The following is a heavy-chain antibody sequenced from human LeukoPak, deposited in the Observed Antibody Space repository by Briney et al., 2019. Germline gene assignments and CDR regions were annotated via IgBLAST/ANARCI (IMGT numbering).Heavy chain of an antibody. CDR1: GFTFSSYS. J-gene: IGHJ4*02. CDR2: ISSSSSYI. D-gene: IGHD6-6*01. CDR3: ARDPPYSSSPIDY. Sequence: RGSLRLSCAASGFTFSSYSMNWVRQAPGKGLEWVSSISSSSSYIYYADSVKGRFTISRDNAKNSLYLQMNSLRAEDTAVYYCARDPPYSSSPIDYWGQGTLVTVSS. V-gene: IGHV3-21*01.